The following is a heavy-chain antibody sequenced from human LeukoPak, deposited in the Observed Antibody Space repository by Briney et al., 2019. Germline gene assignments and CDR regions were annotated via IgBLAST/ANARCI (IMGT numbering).Heavy chain of an antibody. CDR3: WGSIYDIWTTRGVGHYYHYMVA. Sequence: SETLSLTCAVYGGSFSGYYWSWIRQPPGKGLEWIGEINYSGSTNYNPSLKSRVTISVETSKNQCSLKQRSVDAADAAVYYLWGSIYDIWTTRGVGHYYHYMVAWGTGPTVTVSS. J-gene: IGHJ6*03. CDR2: INYSGST. D-gene: IGHD3-9*01. CDR1: GGSFSGYY. V-gene: IGHV4-34*01.